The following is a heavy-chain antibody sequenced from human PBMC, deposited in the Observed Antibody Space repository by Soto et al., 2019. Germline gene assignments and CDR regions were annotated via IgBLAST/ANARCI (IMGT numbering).Heavy chain of an antibody. V-gene: IGHV4-61*08. CDR3: ARGDTAMVLGPVDY. D-gene: IGHD5-18*01. CDR2: IYYSGST. J-gene: IGHJ4*02. CDR1: GGSLVRGAYY. Sequence: QVQLQESGPGLVKASETLSLTCAVSGGSLVRGAYYWSWIRQPPGKGLEWIGYIYYSGSTNYNPSRESRVNVAIDTSKSQCFLNLRSVTAADTAVYYCARGDTAMVLGPVDYWGQGKLVTV.